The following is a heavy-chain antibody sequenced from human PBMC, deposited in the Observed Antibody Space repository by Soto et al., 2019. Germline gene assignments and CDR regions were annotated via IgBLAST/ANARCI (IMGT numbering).Heavy chain of an antibody. CDR1: GFTFSSYA. CDR2: ISYDGSNK. J-gene: IGHJ4*02. V-gene: IGHV3-30-3*01. Sequence: PGGSLRLSCAASGFTFSSYAMHWVRQAPGKGLEWVAVISYDGSNKYYADSVKGRFTISRDNSKNTLYLQMNSLRAEDTAVYYCARDGSGSFEYYFDFWGQGTLVTVS. D-gene: IGHD1-26*01. CDR3: ARDGSGSFEYYFDF.